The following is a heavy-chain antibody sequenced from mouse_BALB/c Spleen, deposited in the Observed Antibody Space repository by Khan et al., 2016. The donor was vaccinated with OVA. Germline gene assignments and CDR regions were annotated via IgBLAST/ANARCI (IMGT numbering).Heavy chain of an antibody. D-gene: IGHD6-1*01. CDR2: IWGDGIT. Sequence: QVQLKESGPGLVAPSQSLSITCTVSGFSLTSYGVSWVRQPPGKGLEWLGVIWGDGITNFHSALISRLSISKDNSKSQAFLKLNSLQTDDTASYYCAGFEASYYAMDYWGQGTSVIVSS. CDR1: GFSLTSYG. J-gene: IGHJ4*01. CDR3: AGFEASYYAMDY. V-gene: IGHV2-3*01.